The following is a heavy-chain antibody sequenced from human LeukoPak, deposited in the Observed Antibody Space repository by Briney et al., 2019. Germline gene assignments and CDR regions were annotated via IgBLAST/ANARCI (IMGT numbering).Heavy chain of an antibody. CDR2: SFHTGVT. Sequence: SETLSLACTVSGYSITSGYDWGWIRQPPGKGLEWIGASFHTGVTYYNPSLQSRVTISVDTSKNQFSLKLSSVTASDTAVYYCVRDSTFNPMDVWGKGTTVTVSS. CDR3: VRDSTFNPMDV. D-gene: IGHD2/OR15-2a*01. V-gene: IGHV4-38-2*02. CDR1: GYSITSGYD. J-gene: IGHJ6*03.